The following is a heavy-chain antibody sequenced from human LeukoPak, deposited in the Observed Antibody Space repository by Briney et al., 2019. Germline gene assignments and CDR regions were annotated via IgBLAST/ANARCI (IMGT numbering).Heavy chain of an antibody. CDR2: IYYSGST. V-gene: IGHV4-59*12. Sequence: SETLSLTCTVSGGSISSYYWSWIRQPPGKGLEWIGYIYYSGSTNYNPSLKSRVTISVDTSKNQFSLKLSSVTAADTAVYYCARVASGIAASSDYYYYGMDVWGQGTTVTVSS. CDR3: ARVASGIAASSDYYYYGMDV. J-gene: IGHJ6*02. CDR1: GGSISSYY. D-gene: IGHD6-13*01.